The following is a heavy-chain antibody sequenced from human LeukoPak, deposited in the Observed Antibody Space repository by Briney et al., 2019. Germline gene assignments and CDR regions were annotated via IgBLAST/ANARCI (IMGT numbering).Heavy chain of an antibody. CDR2: ISSSGSTI. CDR3: ARDSPTLTAMVPGGAFDR. CDR1: GLTLSSYE. V-gene: IGHV3-48*03. Sequence: GGSLSLSCAASGLTLSSYEINGVRQAPGKGEEWVSYISSSGSTIYYAASVKGRSTISRTNAKNSLHLQMNSLPAEDTAGYYCARDSPTLTAMVPGGAFDRGGQGTMVTVSS. J-gene: IGHJ3*02. D-gene: IGHD5-18*01.